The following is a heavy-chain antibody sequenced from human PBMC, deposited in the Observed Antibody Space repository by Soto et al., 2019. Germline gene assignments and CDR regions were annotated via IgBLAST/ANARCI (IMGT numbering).Heavy chain of an antibody. D-gene: IGHD1-26*01. CDR2: ISGSGFKK. CDR3: AKNQGVELVPLATVDWFDP. CDR1: GFIFENFG. Sequence: GGSLRLSCVVSGFIFENFGMSWVRQAPGKGLEWISSISGSGFKKYYADSVKGRFTISRDNSKSTVYLELNNLSAEDTAVYHCAKNQGVELVPLATVDWFDPWGQGSVVTVSS. J-gene: IGHJ5*02. V-gene: IGHV3-23*01.